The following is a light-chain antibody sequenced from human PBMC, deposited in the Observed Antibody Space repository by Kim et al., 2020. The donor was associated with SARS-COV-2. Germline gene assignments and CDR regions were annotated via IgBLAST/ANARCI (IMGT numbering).Light chain of an antibody. CDR2: RST. CDR3: AAWDDSSRGRL. J-gene: IGLJ3*02. V-gene: IGLV1-47*01. Sequence: GRWVTISCSGSRSNIGSNYVYWYQQLPGTAPKLLIYRSTERPSGVPDRFSASKSDTSASLTISGLRSEDEADYFCAAWDDSSRGRLFGGGTQLTVL. CDR1: RSNIGSNY.